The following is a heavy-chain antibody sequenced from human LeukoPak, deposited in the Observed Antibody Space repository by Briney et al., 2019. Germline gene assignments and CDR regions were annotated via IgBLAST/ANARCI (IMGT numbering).Heavy chain of an antibody. J-gene: IGHJ6*02. CDR1: EFTFSSYA. Sequence: PGGSLRLSCAASEFTFSSYAMQWVRQAPGKGLEWDSGISASGGSTWYADSVEGRFTISRDNSENTLYLQMNSLRAEDTAVYYCAKYVSAKGPPYALDVWGQGTTVTVSS. CDR3: AKYVSAKGPPYALDV. D-gene: IGHD2/OR15-2a*01. V-gene: IGHV3-23*01. CDR2: ISASGGST.